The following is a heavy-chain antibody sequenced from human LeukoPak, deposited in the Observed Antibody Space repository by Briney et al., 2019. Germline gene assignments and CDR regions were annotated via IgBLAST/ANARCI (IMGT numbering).Heavy chain of an antibody. Sequence: GGSLRLSCAASGFTFSSYEMNWVRQAPGKGLEWGSYISSSGSTIYYADSVKGRFTISRDNAKNSLYLQMNSLRAEDTAVYYCARVVVVVVAANAFDIWGQGTMVTVSS. D-gene: IGHD2-15*01. V-gene: IGHV3-48*03. CDR2: ISSSGSTI. CDR3: ARVVVVVVAANAFDI. J-gene: IGHJ3*02. CDR1: GFTFSSYE.